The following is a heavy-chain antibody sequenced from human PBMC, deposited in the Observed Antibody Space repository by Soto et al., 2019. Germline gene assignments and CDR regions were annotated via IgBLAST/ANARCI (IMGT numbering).Heavy chain of an antibody. CDR1: GFTFSRYA. D-gene: IGHD2-15*01. V-gene: IGHV3-30-3*01. CDR3: ARPAGGGGSSRFDP. J-gene: IGHJ5*02. Sequence: SLRLSCAASGFTFSRYAMHWVRQAPGKGLEWVAVISYDGSNKYYADSVKGRFTISRDNSKNTLYLQMNSLRAEDTAVYYCARPAGGGGSSRFDPWGQGTLVTVSS. CDR2: ISYDGSNK.